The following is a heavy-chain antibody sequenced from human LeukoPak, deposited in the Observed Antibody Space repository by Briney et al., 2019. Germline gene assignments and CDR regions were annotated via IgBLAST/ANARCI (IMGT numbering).Heavy chain of an antibody. CDR3: ARRGDAWQILYSFDV. CDR2: IYQTGST. V-gene: IGHV4-38-2*02. Sequence: SETLSLTCTVSGYSISSGYYWGWIRQPPGKGLEWIGNIYQTGSTNYNPSLKSRVTMSVDTSNNQFSLKLSSVTAADTAVYYCARRGDAWQILYSFDVWGQGTAVIVSS. J-gene: IGHJ3*01. CDR1: GYSISSGYY. D-gene: IGHD2-15*01.